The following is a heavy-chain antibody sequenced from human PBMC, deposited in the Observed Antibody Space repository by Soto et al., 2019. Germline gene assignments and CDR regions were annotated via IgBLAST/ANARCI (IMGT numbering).Heavy chain of an antibody. CDR2: IYYSGTT. J-gene: IGHJ4*02. CDR3: ARREIQGPIDY. CDR1: GYSISSSNW. Sequence: QVQLQESGPGLVKPSDTLSLTCAVSGYSISSSNWWGWIRQPPGKGLEWIGYIYYSGTTYYNPSRKSXXTXSXXMSKNEFSLKLSSVTAVDSAVYYCARREIQGPIDYWGQVTLVTVSS. D-gene: IGHD1-26*01. V-gene: IGHV4-28*01.